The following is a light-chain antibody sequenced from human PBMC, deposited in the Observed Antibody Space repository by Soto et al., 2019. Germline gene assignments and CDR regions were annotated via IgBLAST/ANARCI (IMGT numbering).Light chain of an antibody. CDR3: ASYTSSSTSVI. J-gene: IGLJ2*01. CDR1: SSNVGGYKY. V-gene: IGLV2-14*01. Sequence: QSALTQPASVSGSPGQSITISCTGTSSNVGGYKYVSWYQPHPDKAPKLIIFEVSNRPSGISSRFSGSKSGNTASLTISGLQAEDEADYYCASYTSSSTSVIFGRGTKLTGL. CDR2: EVS.